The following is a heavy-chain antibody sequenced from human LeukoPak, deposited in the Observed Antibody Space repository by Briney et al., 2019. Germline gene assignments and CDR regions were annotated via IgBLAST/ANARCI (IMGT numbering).Heavy chain of an antibody. CDR1: GGSISSYY. CDR3: ARGGYSGYDSYKLFDY. J-gene: IGHJ4*02. Sequence: PSETLSLTCTVSGGSISSYYWSWIRQPPGKGLEWIGYIYYSGSTNYNPSLKSRVTISVDTSKNQFSLKLSSVTAADTAVYYCARGGYSGYDSYKLFDYWGQGTLVTVSS. CDR2: IYYSGST. V-gene: IGHV4-59*01. D-gene: IGHD5-12*01.